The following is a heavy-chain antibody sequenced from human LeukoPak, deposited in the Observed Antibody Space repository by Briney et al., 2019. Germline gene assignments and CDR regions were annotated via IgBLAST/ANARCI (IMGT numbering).Heavy chain of an antibody. J-gene: IGHJ4*02. Sequence: PGGSLRLSCAASGFTFSSYWMSWVRQAPGKGLEWVSAISGSGGSTYYADSVKGRFTISRDNSKNTLYLQMNSLRAEDTAVYYCAKEHTKYYYDSSAFDYWGQGTLVTVSS. CDR1: GFTFSSYW. CDR3: AKEHTKYYYDSSAFDY. V-gene: IGHV3-23*01. D-gene: IGHD3-22*01. CDR2: ISGSGGST.